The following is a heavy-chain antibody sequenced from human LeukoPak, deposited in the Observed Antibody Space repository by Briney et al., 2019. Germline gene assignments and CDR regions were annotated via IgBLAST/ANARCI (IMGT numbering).Heavy chain of an antibody. CDR2: IWSDGSSK. V-gene: IGHV3-33*01. CDR1: GFTFSSYG. CDR3: ARGQPPSYYDMDV. J-gene: IGHJ6*02. D-gene: IGHD6-13*01. Sequence: PGRSLRLSCAASGFTFSSYGMHWVRQAPGKGLEWVAVIWSDGSSKHYADSVKGRFTISRDNSKNTLYLQMNSLRAEDTAVYYCARGQPPSYYDMDVWGLGTTVTVSS.